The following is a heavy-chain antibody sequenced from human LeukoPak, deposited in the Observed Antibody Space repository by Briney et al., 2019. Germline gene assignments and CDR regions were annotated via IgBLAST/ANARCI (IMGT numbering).Heavy chain of an antibody. D-gene: IGHD2-8*01. CDR3: ARGRLMGVDDAFDI. CDR1: GFTFSSYS. Sequence: GGSLRLSCAASGFTFSSYSMNWVRQAPGKGLEWVSSISSSSSYIYYADSVKGRFTISRDNAKNSLYLQMNSLRAEDTAVYYCARGRLMGVDDAFDIWSQGTMVTVSS. CDR2: ISSSSSYI. V-gene: IGHV3-21*01. J-gene: IGHJ3*02.